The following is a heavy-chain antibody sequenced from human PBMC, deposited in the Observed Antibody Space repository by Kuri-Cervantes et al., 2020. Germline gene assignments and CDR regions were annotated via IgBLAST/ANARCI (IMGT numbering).Heavy chain of an antibody. V-gene: IGHV4-59*12. CDR2: IYYSGST. CDR1: GGSISSYY. CDR3: ARGRSKDY. Sequence: GSLRLSCTVSGGSISSYYWSWIRQPPGKGLEWIGYIYYSGSTNYNPSLKSRVTIPVDTSKNQFSLKLSSVTAADTAVYYCARGRSKDYWGQGTLVTVSS. D-gene: IGHD1-14*01. J-gene: IGHJ4*02.